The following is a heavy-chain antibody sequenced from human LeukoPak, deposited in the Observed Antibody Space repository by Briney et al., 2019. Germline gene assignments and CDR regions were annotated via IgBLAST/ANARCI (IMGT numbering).Heavy chain of an antibody. CDR2: IYYSGST. CDR3: ARDYGSSSGWFDP. Sequence: SETLSLTCTVSGGSISSGGYYWSWIRQHPGKGLEWIGYIYYSGSTYYNPSLKSRVTISVDTSKNQFSLKLSSVTAADTAVYYCARDYGSSSGWFDPWGQGTLVTVSS. J-gene: IGHJ5*02. D-gene: IGHD6-6*01. V-gene: IGHV4-31*03. CDR1: GGSISSGGYY.